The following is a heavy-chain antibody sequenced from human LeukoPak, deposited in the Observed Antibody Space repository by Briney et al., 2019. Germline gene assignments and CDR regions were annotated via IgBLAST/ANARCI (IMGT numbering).Heavy chain of an antibody. V-gene: IGHV3-21*01. Sequence: KLGGSLRLSCAASGFTFSSYSMNWVRQAPGKGLEWVSSISSSSSYIYYADSVKGRFTISRDNAKNSLYLQMNSLRAEDTAVYYCAREENSGSYLSYYYYGMDVWGQGTTVTVSS. D-gene: IGHD1-26*01. CDR3: AREENSGSYLSYYYYGMDV. CDR1: GFTFSSYS. CDR2: ISSSSSYI. J-gene: IGHJ6*02.